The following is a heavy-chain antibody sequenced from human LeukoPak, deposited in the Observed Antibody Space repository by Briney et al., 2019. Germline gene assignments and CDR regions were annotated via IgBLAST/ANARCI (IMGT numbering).Heavy chain of an antibody. V-gene: IGHV5-51*01. D-gene: IGHD3-22*01. CDR3: ARHGWYYDSSGPDLFDY. Sequence: GESLKISCKGSGYSFTSYWIGWVRQMPGKGLEWMGIIYPGDSDTRYSPSFQGQVTISADKSISTAYLQWSSLKASDTAMYYCARHGWYYDSSGPDLFDYWGQGPLVTVSS. CDR2: IYPGDSDT. J-gene: IGHJ4*02. CDR1: GYSFTSYW.